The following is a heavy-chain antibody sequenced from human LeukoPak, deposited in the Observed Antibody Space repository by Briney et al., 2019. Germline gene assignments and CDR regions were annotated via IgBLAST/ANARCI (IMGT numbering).Heavy chain of an antibody. Sequence: PSQTLSLTCAVSGGSISSGGYSWSWIRQPPGKGLERIGYIYHSGSTYYNPSLKSRVTISVDRSKNQFSLKLSSVTAADTAVYYCARAPMVRGVIIGWFDPWGQGTLVTVSS. CDR1: GGSISSGGYS. CDR3: ARAPMVRGVIIGWFDP. CDR2: IYHSGST. J-gene: IGHJ5*02. V-gene: IGHV4-30-2*01. D-gene: IGHD3-10*01.